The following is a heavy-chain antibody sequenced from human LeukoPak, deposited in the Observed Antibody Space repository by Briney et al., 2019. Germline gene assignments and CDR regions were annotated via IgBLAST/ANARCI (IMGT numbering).Heavy chain of an antibody. CDR3: AKYGAYDPYFDN. CDR1: GFTVSSNYG. Sequence: GGSLRLSCAASGFTVSSNYGMSWVRQAPGKGLEWVSSISASGATMYNANSVKGRFTISRDNSRNTLYLQMNSLSADDTAIYYCAKYGAYDPYFDNWGQGTLVTVSS. D-gene: IGHD4-17*01. V-gene: IGHV3-23*01. J-gene: IGHJ4*02. CDR2: ISASGATM.